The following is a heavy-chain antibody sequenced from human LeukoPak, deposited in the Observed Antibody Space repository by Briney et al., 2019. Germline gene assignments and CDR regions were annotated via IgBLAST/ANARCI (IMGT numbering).Heavy chain of an antibody. CDR1: GFTFSSYE. J-gene: IGHJ4*02. V-gene: IGHV3-48*03. D-gene: IGHD3-10*01. CDR3: ARDDYYGSGRFGY. Sequence: PGGSLRLSCAASGFTFSSYEMNWVRQAPGKGLEWVSYISGGGGTIYYADSVKGRFTISRDNAKNSLYLQLNSLGAEDTAVYYCARDDYYGSGRFGYWGQGTLVTVSS. CDR2: ISGGGGTI.